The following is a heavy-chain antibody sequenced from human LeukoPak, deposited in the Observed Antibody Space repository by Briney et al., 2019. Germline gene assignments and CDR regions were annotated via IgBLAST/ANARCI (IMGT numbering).Heavy chain of an antibody. D-gene: IGHD1-26*01. J-gene: IGHJ6*02. CDR3: ARTIVGATEPYYYYGMDV. V-gene: IGHV4-59*01. CDR1: GGSISSYY. Sequence: SETLSLTCTVSGGSISSYYWSWIRQPPGKGLEWIGYIYYSGSTNYNPSLKSRVTISVDTSENQFSLKLSSVTAADTAVYYCARTIVGATEPYYYYGMDVWGQGTTVTVSS. CDR2: IYYSGST.